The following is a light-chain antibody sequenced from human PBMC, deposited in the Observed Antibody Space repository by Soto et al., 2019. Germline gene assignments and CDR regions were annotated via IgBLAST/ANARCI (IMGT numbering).Light chain of an antibody. V-gene: IGKV3-15*01. CDR1: QSVSSN. CDR2: GAS. CDR3: QQYNEWPLS. Sequence: EIVMTQSPATLSVSPGERATLSCRASQSVSSNLAWYQQKPGQAPRLLIYGASTSATGLPARISGSGSGAEFPLTSSSHQSEDTAVYYCQQYNEWPLSFGGGTKVEIK. J-gene: IGKJ4*01.